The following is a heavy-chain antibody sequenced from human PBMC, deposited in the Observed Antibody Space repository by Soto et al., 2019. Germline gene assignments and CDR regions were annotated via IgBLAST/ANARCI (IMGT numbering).Heavy chain of an antibody. CDR3: ARYYDSSGPDL. CDR2: IPTTSTPI. Sequence: EFQLEESGGGLVQPGGSLRLSCAASGFTFSTYNMVWVRQAPGKGLEWLSYIPTTSTPIYYADSVKGRFTISRDNAKNSLFLHMNSLRAEDTAVYYCARYYDSSGPDLWGRGTRVTVSS. J-gene: IGHJ2*01. V-gene: IGHV3-48*01. CDR1: GFTFSTYN. D-gene: IGHD3-22*01.